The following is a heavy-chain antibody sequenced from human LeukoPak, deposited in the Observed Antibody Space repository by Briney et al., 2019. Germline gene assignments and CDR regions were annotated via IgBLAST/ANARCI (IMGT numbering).Heavy chain of an antibody. Sequence: GGSLRLSCAASGFSFSTYSMNWVRQAPGKRLDWVSVIYSGGSTYYADSVKGRFTISRDNSRNTLYLQMNTLRAEDTAVYYCARGHWYFDLWGRGTLVTVSS. J-gene: IGHJ2*01. CDR1: GFSFSTYS. V-gene: IGHV3-66*01. CDR2: IYSGGST. CDR3: ARGHWYFDL.